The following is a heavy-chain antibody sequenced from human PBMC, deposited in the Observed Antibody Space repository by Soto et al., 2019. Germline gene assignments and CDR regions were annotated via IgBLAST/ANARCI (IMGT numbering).Heavy chain of an antibody. V-gene: IGHV5-51*01. CDR3: ARQYNWKRKWFDP. Sequence: PRGSLKISCKCSGYSFTIYWIGWVLQMPGKGLEWMGIIYPGDSDTRYSPSFQGQVTISADKSISTAYLQWSSLKASDTAMYYCARQYNWKRKWFDPWGQGTLVTVSS. J-gene: IGHJ5*02. CDR2: IYPGDSDT. D-gene: IGHD1-20*01. CDR1: GYSFTIYW.